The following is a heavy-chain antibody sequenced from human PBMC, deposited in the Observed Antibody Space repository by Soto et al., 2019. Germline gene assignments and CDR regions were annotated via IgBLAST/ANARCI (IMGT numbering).Heavy chain of an antibody. V-gene: IGHV1-2*02. D-gene: IGHD3-16*02. CDR2: IIPGSGDT. CDR1: GYSFFANY. CDR3: ARDGGGYQGAFDM. Sequence: GASVKVSCKTSGYSFFANYMHWVRQAPGQGLEWMGWIIPGSGDTEYSQKFQGRVTLTRDTSISTVYMELSSLRSDDTAVYYCARDGGGYQGAFDMWGRGTMVTVSS. J-gene: IGHJ3*02.